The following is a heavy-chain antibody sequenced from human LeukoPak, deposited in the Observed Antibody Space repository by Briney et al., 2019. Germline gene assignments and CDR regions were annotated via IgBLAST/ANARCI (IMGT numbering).Heavy chain of an antibody. CDR1: GGSISSGGYY. V-gene: IGHV4-31*03. Sequence: TLSLTCTVSGGSISSGGYYWSWIRQHPGKGLEWIGYIYYSGSTYYNPSLKSRVTISVDTSKNQFSLKLSSVTAADTAVYYCASSSREYSYGYHFDYWGEGTLVTVSA. D-gene: IGHD5-18*01. J-gene: IGHJ4*02. CDR2: IYYSGST. CDR3: ASSSREYSYGYHFDY.